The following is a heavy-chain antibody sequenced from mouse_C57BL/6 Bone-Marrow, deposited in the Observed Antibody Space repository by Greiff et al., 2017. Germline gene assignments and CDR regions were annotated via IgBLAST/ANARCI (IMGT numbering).Heavy chain of an antibody. CDR3: TVFYYDYSYYFDY. J-gene: IGHJ2*01. D-gene: IGHD2-4*01. CDR2: IDPENGDT. CDR1: GFNIKDDY. Sequence: EVQLVESGAELVRPGASVKLSCTASGFNIKDDYMHWVKQRPEQGLEWIGWIDPENGDTEYASKFQGKATITADTSSNTAYLQLSSLTSEDTAVYYCTVFYYDYSYYFDYWGQGTTLTVSS. V-gene: IGHV14-4*01.